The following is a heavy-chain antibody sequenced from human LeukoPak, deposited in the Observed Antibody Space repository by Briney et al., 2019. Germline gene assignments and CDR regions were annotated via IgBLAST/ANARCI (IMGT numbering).Heavy chain of an antibody. Sequence: GESLKISCKGSGYSFTTYWIGWVRQMPGKGLGWMGIIYPDESDTRYIPSFQGQVTISADKSITTAYLQWSSLKSSETAFYYCARTTTLSRAFDTWGQGTLVTVSS. D-gene: IGHD1-14*01. J-gene: IGHJ5*02. CDR2: IYPDESDT. CDR3: ARTTTLSRAFDT. CDR1: GYSFTTYW. V-gene: IGHV5-51*01.